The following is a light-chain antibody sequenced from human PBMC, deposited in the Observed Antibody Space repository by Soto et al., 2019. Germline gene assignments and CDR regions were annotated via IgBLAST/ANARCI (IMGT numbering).Light chain of an antibody. CDR1: QSVGTD. J-gene: IGKJ3*01. Sequence: EIVMTQSPATLSVSPGERATLSCRASQSVGTDLAWYQQKPGQAPRRLIYGASTRATGIPARFSGSGSGTEFTLTINSLQSEDLAVYYCHQHNDWLRFTFGPGTKVEIK. CDR3: HQHNDWLRFT. V-gene: IGKV3-15*01. CDR2: GAS.